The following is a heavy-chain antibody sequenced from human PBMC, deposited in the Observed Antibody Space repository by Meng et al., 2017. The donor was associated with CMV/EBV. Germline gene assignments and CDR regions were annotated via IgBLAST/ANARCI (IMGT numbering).Heavy chain of an antibody. Sequence: GGSLRLSCAASGFTFSSYSMNWVRQAPGKGLEWASSISSSSSYIYYADSVKGRFTISRDNAKNSLYLQMNSLRAEDTAVYYCARVLPTYCSSTSCSINWFDPWGQGTLVTVSS. V-gene: IGHV3-21*01. CDR3: ARVLPTYCSSTSCSINWFDP. D-gene: IGHD2-2*01. J-gene: IGHJ5*02. CDR1: GFTFSSYS. CDR2: ISSSSSYI.